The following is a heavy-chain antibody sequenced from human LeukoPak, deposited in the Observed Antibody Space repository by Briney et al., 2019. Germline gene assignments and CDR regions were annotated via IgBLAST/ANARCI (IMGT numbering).Heavy chain of an antibody. CDR1: GFTFSNAW. CDR3: TTDYEFGSSPDY. CDR2: IKSKTDGGTT. Sequence: GGGLRLSRVASGFTFSNAWMSWVRQAPGRGLDWVGRIKSKTDGGTTDYAAPVKGRFTISRDDSKNTLYLQMNSLKTEDTAVYYCTTDYEFGSSPDYWGQGTLVTVSS. V-gene: IGHV3-15*01. D-gene: IGHD3/OR15-3a*01. J-gene: IGHJ4*02.